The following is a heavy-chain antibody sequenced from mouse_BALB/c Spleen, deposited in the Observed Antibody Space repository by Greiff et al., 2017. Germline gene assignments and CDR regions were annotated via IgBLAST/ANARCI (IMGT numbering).Heavy chain of an antibody. J-gene: IGHJ2*01. CDR1: GFTFSSYA. CDR2: ISSGGST. Sequence: EVMLVASGGGLVKPGGSLKLSCAASGFTFSSYALSWVRPTPEKRLEWVASISSGGSTYYPDSVKGRFTISRDNARNILYLQMSSLRSEDTAMYYCARRGYYGSSYYFDDWGQGTTRTGSA. V-gene: IGHV5-6-5*01. D-gene: IGHD1-1*01. CDR3: ARRGYYGSSYYFDD.